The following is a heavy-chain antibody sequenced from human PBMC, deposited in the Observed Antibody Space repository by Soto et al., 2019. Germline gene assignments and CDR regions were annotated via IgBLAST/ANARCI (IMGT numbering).Heavy chain of an antibody. CDR1: GFTFSSYA. CDR2: ISYDGSNK. J-gene: IGHJ4*02. Sequence: QVQLVESGGGVVQPGRSLRLPCAASGFTFSSYAMHWVRQAPGKGLEWVAVISYDGSNKYYAASVKGRFTISRVNSKNTLYLQMNSLRAEDTAVYYCERDSGAVAGTTPFDYWGQGTLVTVSS. V-gene: IGHV3-30-3*01. CDR3: ERDSGAVAGTTPFDY. D-gene: IGHD6-19*01.